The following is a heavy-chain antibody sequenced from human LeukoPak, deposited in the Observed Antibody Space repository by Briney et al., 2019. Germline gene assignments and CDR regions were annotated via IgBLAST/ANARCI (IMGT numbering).Heavy chain of an antibody. Sequence: ASVKVSCKASGYTFTGYYMHWVRPAPGQGLEWMGRINPNSGGTNYAQKFQGRVTMTRDTSISTAYMELSRLRSDETAVYYCARARGLRYFDWGDYFDYWGQGTLVTVAS. CDR1: GYTFTGYY. CDR3: ARARGLRYFDWGDYFDY. CDR2: INPNSGGT. D-gene: IGHD3-9*01. J-gene: IGHJ4*02. V-gene: IGHV1-2*06.